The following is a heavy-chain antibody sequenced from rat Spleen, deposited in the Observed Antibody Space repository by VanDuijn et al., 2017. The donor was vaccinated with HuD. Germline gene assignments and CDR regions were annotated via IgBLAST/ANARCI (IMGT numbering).Heavy chain of an antibody. V-gene: IGHV3-1*01. CDR2: ISYSGNT. Sequence: EVQLQESGPGLVKPSQSLSLTCSVTDYSITSNYWGWIRKFPGNKMEWIGHISYSGNTSYNPSLKSRISITRDTSKNQFFLQLNSVTTEDTATYYCAGALYWYFDFWGPGTMVTVSS. CDR3: AGALYWYFDF. J-gene: IGHJ1*01. D-gene: IGHD1-11*01. CDR1: DYSITSNY.